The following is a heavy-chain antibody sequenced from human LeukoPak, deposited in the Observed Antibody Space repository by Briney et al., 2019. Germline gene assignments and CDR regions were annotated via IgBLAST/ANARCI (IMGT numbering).Heavy chain of an antibody. J-gene: IGHJ5*02. CDR2: ISRSGGAT. V-gene: IGHV3-23*01. CDR1: GFTFNNYA. Sequence: PGGSLRLSCAASGFTFNNYAMTWVRQAPGKGLEWVSAISRSGGATFYADSVKGRFTISRDNSKNTLSLQLNSLRDEDTAVHYCAKDGVSYNSRWDWFDPWGQGTLVTVSS. D-gene: IGHD2/OR15-2a*01. CDR3: AKDGVSYNSRWDWFDP.